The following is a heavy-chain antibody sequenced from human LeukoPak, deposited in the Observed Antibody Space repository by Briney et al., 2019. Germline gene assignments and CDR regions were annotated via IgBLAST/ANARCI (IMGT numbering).Heavy chain of an antibody. CDR1: GCSLSTSGVG. V-gene: IGHV2-5*01. Sequence: SGPTLVNPTQTLTLTCTFSGCSLSTSGVGVGWIRQPPGRALEWLALIYWNDDKRYSPSLKSRLTITKNTSKNQVVLTMTSMDPVDTATYYCARSYDILSHFDYWGQGTLVTVSS. CDR2: IYWNDDK. CDR3: ARSYDILSHFDY. J-gene: IGHJ4*02. D-gene: IGHD3-9*01.